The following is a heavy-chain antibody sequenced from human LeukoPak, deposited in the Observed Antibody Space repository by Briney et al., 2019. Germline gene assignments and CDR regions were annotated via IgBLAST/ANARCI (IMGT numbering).Heavy chain of an antibody. Sequence: PGGSLRLSCAASGFTFSSYWMHWVRQAPGKGLVWVSRINSDGSSTSYADSVKGRFTISRDNAKNTLYLQMNSLRSDDTAVYYCARRGRRHYYYGMDVWGKGTTVTVSS. CDR1: GFTFSSYW. D-gene: IGHD1-1*01. J-gene: IGHJ6*04. CDR2: INSDGSST. CDR3: ARRGRRHYYYGMDV. V-gene: IGHV3-74*01.